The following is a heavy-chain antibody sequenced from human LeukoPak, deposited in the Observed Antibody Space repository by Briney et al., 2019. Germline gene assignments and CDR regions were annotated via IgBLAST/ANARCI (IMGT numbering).Heavy chain of an antibody. CDR3: ARSALDTSGTYYNPQPFAY. Sequence: SETLSLTCTVSGASISSYYWSWIRQPAGKGLEWIGRIYTSGSTNYNPSLKSRVTMSVDTSKNQFSLELTSVTAADTAVYFCARSALDTSGTYYNPQPFAYWGQGTLVTVSS. CDR2: IYTSGST. V-gene: IGHV4-4*07. CDR1: GASISSYY. D-gene: IGHD3-10*01. J-gene: IGHJ4*02.